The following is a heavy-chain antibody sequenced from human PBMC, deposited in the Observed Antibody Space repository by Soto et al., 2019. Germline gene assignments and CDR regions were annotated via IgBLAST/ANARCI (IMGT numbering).Heavy chain of an antibody. D-gene: IGHD4-4*01. V-gene: IGHV4-30-4*01. Sequence: SETLSLTCTVSGGSISSGDYYWGWIRQPPGKGLDWIRCIYYSESIYYNPSLKSRVTISVDTSKNPFSLKLSSVTAADTAVYYCAREGTVTNKWFDPWGQGTLVTVSS. CDR2: IYYSESI. J-gene: IGHJ5*02. CDR3: AREGTVTNKWFDP. CDR1: GGSISSGDYY.